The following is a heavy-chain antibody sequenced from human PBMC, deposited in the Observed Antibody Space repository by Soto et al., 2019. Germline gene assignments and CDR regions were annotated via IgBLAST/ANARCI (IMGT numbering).Heavy chain of an antibody. CDR3: ARVVRFCSSPACRGRNWFDP. V-gene: IGHV4-30-4*01. CDR2: MFYVGAT. CDR1: GGSISSGDYY. J-gene: IGHJ5*02. D-gene: IGHD2-2*01. Sequence: QVQLQESGPGLVEPSQTLSLTCSVSGGSISSGDYYWSWIRQPPGKGLEWIGYMFYVGATYYNPSLQGGVNISVDTYKNQFPLKLSSVTAADTAGYNCARVVRFCSSPACRGRNWFDPWGQGTLVNVTS.